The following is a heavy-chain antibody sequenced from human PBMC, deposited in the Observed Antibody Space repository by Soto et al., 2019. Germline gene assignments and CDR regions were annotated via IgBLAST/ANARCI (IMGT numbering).Heavy chain of an antibody. J-gene: IGHJ4*02. D-gene: IGHD6-19*01. CDR2: MNPNSGNT. Sequence: GASVKVCCMASGDTFTSYDIDWVRQAAGQGLEWMGWMNPNSGNTGYAQKFKGRVTMTRNTSISTAYMARSSLRSEDTAVYYCARRAGRAVAGMGYWAQGTLVTVSS. V-gene: IGHV1-8*02. CDR3: ARRAGRAVAGMGY. CDR1: GDTFTSYD.